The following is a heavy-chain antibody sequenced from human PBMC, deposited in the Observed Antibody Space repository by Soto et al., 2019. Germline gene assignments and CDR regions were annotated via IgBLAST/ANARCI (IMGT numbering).Heavy chain of an antibody. V-gene: IGHV2-5*02. CDR2: LYWDDDK. Sequence: QITLKESGPTLVKPTQTLTLTCSFSGFSLITSGVGVAWIRQPPGKALEWLALLYWDDDKRYRPSLETRLTITKDTSKNQVVLTMTNMDSVDTATYYCAYLPCSGGSCYWFSYSGMDVWGQGTTVTVSS. CDR1: GFSLITSGVG. J-gene: IGHJ6*02. CDR3: AYLPCSGGSCYWFSYSGMDV. D-gene: IGHD2-15*01.